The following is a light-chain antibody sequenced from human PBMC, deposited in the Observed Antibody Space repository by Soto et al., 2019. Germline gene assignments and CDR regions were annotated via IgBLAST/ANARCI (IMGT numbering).Light chain of an antibody. CDR2: DAS. V-gene: IGKV1-5*01. CDR3: QQYDSYSALT. CDR1: QSISSW. J-gene: IGKJ4*01. Sequence: DIQMTQSPSTLSASVGDRVTITCRASQSISSWLAWYQQEPGKAPKLLIYDASSLESGVPSRFSGSGSGTEFTLTISSLQPDDFATYYCQQYDSYSALTFGGGTKVDIK.